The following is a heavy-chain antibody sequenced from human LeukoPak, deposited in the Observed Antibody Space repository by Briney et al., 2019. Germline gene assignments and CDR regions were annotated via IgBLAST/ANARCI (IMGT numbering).Heavy chain of an antibody. J-gene: IGHJ5*01. CDR1: GFTFSGKW. Sequence: GGSLRLSCAASGFTFSGKWMHWVRQAPGKGLVWVSRIKGDGSSTTYADSVKGRFTISRDNAKNTLHLQMDSLRAEDTAVYYCARSDWLDSWGQGTLVTVSS. CDR3: ARSDWLDS. V-gene: IGHV3-74*03. CDR2: IKGDGSST.